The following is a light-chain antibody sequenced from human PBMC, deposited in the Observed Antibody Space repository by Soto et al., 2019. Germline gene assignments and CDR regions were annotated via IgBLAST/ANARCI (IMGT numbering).Light chain of an antibody. CDR2: AAS. CDR3: QQSYSTPPVT. Sequence: DIQMTQSPATLSGSVGDRVTITCRASRTISSWLAWYQQKPGKAPKLLIYAASSLQSGVPSRFSGSGSGTDFTLTISSLQPEDFATYYCQQSYSTPPVTFGQGTKVDMK. CDR1: RTISSW. V-gene: IGKV1-39*01. J-gene: IGKJ1*01.